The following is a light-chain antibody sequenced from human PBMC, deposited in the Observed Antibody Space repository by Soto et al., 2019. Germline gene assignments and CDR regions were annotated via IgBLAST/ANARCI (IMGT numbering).Light chain of an antibody. CDR3: QQYGSSPGK. CDR2: GAS. CDR1: QSVSSSY. J-gene: IGKJ1*01. V-gene: IGKV3-20*01. Sequence: EIVLTQSPGTLSLSPGERATLSCRASQSVSSSYLAWYQQKPGQAPRLLIYGASSRATGIPDRFSGSGSGTDFTLPISRLEPEDFAVYYCQQYGSSPGKFGQGTKVEIK.